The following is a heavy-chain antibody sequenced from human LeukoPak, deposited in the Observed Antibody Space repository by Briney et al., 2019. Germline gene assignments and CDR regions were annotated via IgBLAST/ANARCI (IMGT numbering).Heavy chain of an antibody. V-gene: IGHV3-21*01. D-gene: IGHD1-26*01. Sequence: PGRSLRLSCTASGFTFSHSAMNWVRQAPGKGLEWVSSISSSSSYIYYADSVKGRFTISRDNAKNSLYLQMNSLRAEDTAVYYCARNAREPTLASWGQGTLVTVSS. CDR2: ISSSSSYI. J-gene: IGHJ4*02. CDR1: GFTFSHSA. CDR3: ARNAREPTLAS.